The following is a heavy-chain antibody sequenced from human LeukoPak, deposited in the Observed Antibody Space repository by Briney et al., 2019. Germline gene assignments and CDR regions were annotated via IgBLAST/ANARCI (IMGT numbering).Heavy chain of an antibody. CDR1: GYTFTNYA. V-gene: IGHV1-3*01. Sequence: ASVNVSCKASGYTFTNYAIHWVRQAPGQRLEWMGWLNAGNGITKHSQKFQDRVTITRDTSASTAYMELSSLRSEDTAVYYCARDLDRDEYGDFTDYWGQGTLVTVSS. D-gene: IGHD2-21*02. CDR2: LNAGNGIT. J-gene: IGHJ4*02. CDR3: ARDLDRDEYGDFTDY.